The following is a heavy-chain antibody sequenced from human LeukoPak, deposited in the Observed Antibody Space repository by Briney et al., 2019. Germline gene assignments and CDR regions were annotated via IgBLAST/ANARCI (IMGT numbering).Heavy chain of an antibody. J-gene: IGHJ2*01. V-gene: IGHV3-30-3*01. CDR1: GFTFSSYA. CDR3: AREEATYSSSWPYWYFDL. CDR2: ISHDGSNK. Sequence: GGSLRLSCAASGFTFSSYAMHWVRQAPGKGLEWVAVISHDGSNKYYADSVKGRFTISRDNSKNTLYLQMNSLRAEDTAVYYCAREEATYSSSWPYWYFDLWGRGTLVTVSS. D-gene: IGHD6-13*01.